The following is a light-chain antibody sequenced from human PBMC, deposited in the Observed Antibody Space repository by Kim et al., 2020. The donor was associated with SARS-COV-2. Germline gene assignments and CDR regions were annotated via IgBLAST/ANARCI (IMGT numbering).Light chain of an antibody. CDR3: AAWDDSLSGVV. J-gene: IGLJ2*01. CDR2: RNN. V-gene: IGLV1-47*01. Sequence: GPRATVSCPESSSNIGSNYVYWYHQPPGTAPKLLIYRNNQRPSGVPDRFSGSKSGTSASLTISGLRSEDEADYYCAAWDDSLSGVVFGGGTQLTVL. CDR1: SSNIGSNY.